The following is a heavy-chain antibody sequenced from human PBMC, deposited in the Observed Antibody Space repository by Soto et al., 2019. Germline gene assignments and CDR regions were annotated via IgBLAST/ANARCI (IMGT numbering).Heavy chain of an antibody. Sequence: ASVKVSCKASGYTFTSYGISWVRQAPGQGLEWMGWISAYNGNTNYAQKLQGRVTMTTDTSTSTAYMELRSLRSDDTAVYYCARDYDFWSGYYTGAFDIWGQGTMVTVS. CDR1: GYTFTSYG. D-gene: IGHD3-3*01. J-gene: IGHJ3*02. CDR2: ISAYNGNT. CDR3: ARDYDFWSGYYTGAFDI. V-gene: IGHV1-18*01.